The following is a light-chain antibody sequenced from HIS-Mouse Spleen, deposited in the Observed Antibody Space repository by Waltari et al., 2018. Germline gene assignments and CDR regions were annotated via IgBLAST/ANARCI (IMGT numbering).Light chain of an antibody. J-gene: IGLJ2*01. V-gene: IGLV3-25*03. CDR2: NDS. Sequence: SYELTQPPSVSVSPGQTARITCSGDALPKQYAYWYQQKPGQAPVLVIYNDSERPSGIPERFSGSSSGTTVTLTISGVQAEDEADYYCQSADSSGTCVVFGGGTKLTVL. CDR1: ALPKQY. CDR3: QSADSSGTCVV.